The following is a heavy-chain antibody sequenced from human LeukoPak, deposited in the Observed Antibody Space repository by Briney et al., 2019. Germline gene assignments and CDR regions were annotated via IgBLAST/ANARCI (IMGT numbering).Heavy chain of an antibody. CDR2: INQDGSEK. D-gene: IGHD1-14*01. V-gene: IGHV3-7*04. CDR3: ARAPKAGTTDY. CDR1: GFTFSSNW. Sequence: PGGSLRLSCAASGFTFSSNWMSWVRQAPGKGLEWVANINQDGSEKYYVDSVKGRLTISRDNAENSLYLQMNSLRAEDTAVYYCARAPKAGTTDYWGQGTLVTVYS. J-gene: IGHJ4*02.